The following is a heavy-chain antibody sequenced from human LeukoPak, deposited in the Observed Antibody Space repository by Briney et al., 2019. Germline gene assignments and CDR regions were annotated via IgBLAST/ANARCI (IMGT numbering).Heavy chain of an antibody. J-gene: IGHJ5*02. CDR3: ARDRNWFDR. CDR2: IYTSGST. Sequence: SETLSLACTVSGGSISSGSYYWSWIRQPAGKGLEWIGRIYTSGSTNYNPSLKSRVTISVDTSKNQFSLKLSSVTAADTAVYYCARDRNWFDRWAQGTLVTVSS. CDR1: GGSISSGSYY. V-gene: IGHV4-61*02.